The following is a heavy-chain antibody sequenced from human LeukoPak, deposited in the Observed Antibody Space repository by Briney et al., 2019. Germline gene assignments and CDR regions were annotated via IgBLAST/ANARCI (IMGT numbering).Heavy chain of an antibody. CDR2: IKSKTDGGTT. J-gene: IGHJ4*02. CDR3: TLNFYCSGGSCSSAHFDY. V-gene: IGHV3-15*01. D-gene: IGHD2-15*01. Sequence: PGGSLRLSCAASGFTFSNAWMSWVRQAPGKGLEWVGRIKSKTDGGTTNYAAPVKGGFTISRDDSKNTLYLQMNSLKTEDTAVYYCTLNFYCSGGSCSSAHFDYWGQGTLVTVSS. CDR1: GFTFSNAW.